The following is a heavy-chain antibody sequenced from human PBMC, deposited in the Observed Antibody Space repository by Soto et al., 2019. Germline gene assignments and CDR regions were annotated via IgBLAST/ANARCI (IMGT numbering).Heavy chain of an antibody. D-gene: IGHD3-22*01. J-gene: IGHJ4*02. Sequence: XXSLRLCYAASGFTFSSYAMHWVLQAPGKGLEWVAVISYDGSNKYYADSVKGRFTISRDNSKNTLYLQMNSLRAQDTAVYYCARDRYYDSSGHYFDYWGQGTLVTVSS. CDR2: ISYDGSNK. V-gene: IGHV3-30-3*01. CDR3: ARDRYYDSSGHYFDY. CDR1: GFTFSSYA.